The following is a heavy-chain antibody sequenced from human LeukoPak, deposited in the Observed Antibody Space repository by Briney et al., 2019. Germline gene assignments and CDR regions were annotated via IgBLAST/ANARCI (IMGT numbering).Heavy chain of an antibody. V-gene: IGHV4-4*07. J-gene: IGHJ4*02. CDR2: ISFSGST. Sequence: SETLSLTCTVSGVSITSYYWSWIRQVAGKGLEYIGRISFSGSTNYNPSLGSRVTISSDTSKNHFSLRLTSVTAADTAVYYCARGGRPDYWGQGRLATVSS. CDR3: ARGGRPDY. CDR1: GVSITSYY.